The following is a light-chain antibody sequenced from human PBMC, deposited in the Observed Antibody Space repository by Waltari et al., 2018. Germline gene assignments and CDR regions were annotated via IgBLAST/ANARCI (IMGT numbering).Light chain of an antibody. CDR2: VTSDGSH. CDR3: QTWGTGIHVV. J-gene: IGLJ2*01. V-gene: IGLV4-69*01. CDR1: SGHSSYT. Sequence: QLVLTQSPSASASLGASVKLTCTLSSGHSSYTIAWHQQQPEKGPRYLMKVTSDGSHSKGDGIPDLFSGSSSGAERYLTISSLQSEDEADYYCQTWGTGIHVVFGGGTKLTVL.